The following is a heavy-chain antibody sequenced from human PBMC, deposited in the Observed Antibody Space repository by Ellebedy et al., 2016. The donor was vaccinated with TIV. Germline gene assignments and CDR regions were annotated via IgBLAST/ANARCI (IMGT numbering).Heavy chain of an antibody. D-gene: IGHD3-22*01. J-gene: IGHJ5*02. V-gene: IGHV1-2*02. Sequence: AASVNVSCKASGYIFTGYYMHWVRQVPGQGLEWMGWINPNSGGTNYAQKFQGRVTMTRDTSTSPAYMELRSLRSDDTAVYYCARRGGYYDSFRFDPWGQGTLVTVSS. CDR3: ARRGGYYDSFRFDP. CDR2: INPNSGGT. CDR1: GYIFTGYY.